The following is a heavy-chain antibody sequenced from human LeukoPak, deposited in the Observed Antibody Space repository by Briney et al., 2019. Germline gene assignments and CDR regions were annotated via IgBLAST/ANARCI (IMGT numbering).Heavy chain of an antibody. J-gene: IGHJ6*03. CDR1: GFTFSSYW. CDR2: IKQDGSEK. D-gene: IGHD2-8*01. Sequence: GGSLRLSCAASGFTFSSYWMSWVRQAPGKGLEWVANIKQDGSEKYYVDSVKGRFTISRDNAKNSLYLQMNSLRAEDTAVYYCARHNAIPGYYYYYMGVWGKGTTVTVSS. V-gene: IGHV3-7*01. CDR3: ARHNAIPGYYYYYMGV.